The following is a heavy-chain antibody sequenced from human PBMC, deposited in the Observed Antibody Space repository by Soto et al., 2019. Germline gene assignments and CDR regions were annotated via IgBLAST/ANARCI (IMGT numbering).Heavy chain of an antibody. V-gene: IGHV1-8*01. J-gene: IGHJ5*02. D-gene: IGHD2-2*01. CDR2: MNPNSGNT. CDR1: GYTFTSYD. CDR3: ARGIVVVPAALVGYWFDP. Sequence: ASVKVSCKASGYTFTSYDINWVRQATGQGLEWMGWMNPNSGNTGYAQKFQGRVTMTRNTSISTAYMELSSLRSEDTAVYYCARGIVVVPAALVGYWFDPWGQGTLVTVSS.